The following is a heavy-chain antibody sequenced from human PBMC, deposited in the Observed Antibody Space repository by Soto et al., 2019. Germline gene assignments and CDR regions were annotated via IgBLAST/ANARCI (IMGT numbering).Heavy chain of an antibody. CDR1: GGFMRGTSYY. CDR3: ARQVGDYYFDY. J-gene: IGHJ4*02. CDR2: ILFNGSP. V-gene: IGHV4-39*01. Sequence: SETLALTCSVPGGFMRGTSYYWAWIRQPPGKGLEGIGSILFNGSPDHNPSLQSRVTILVDTSKNQFSPKLSSATAADTAVYFCARQVGDYYFDYWGPGTLVTVSS. D-gene: IGHD4-17*01.